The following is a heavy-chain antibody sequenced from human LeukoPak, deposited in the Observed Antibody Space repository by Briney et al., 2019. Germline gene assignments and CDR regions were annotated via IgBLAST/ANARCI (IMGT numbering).Heavy chain of an antibody. Sequence: PSQTLSLTCTVSGGSISSYYWSWIRQPPGKGLEWIGYIYYSGSTNYNPSLKSRVTISVDTSKNQFSLKLSSVTAADTAVYYCARQGSTRSALGYWGQGTLVTVSS. J-gene: IGHJ4*02. CDR3: ARQGSTRSALGY. D-gene: IGHD2-2*01. CDR1: GGSISSYY. CDR2: IYYSGST. V-gene: IGHV4-59*08.